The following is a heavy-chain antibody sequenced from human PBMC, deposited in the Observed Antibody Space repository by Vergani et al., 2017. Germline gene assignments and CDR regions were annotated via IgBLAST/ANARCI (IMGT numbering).Heavy chain of an antibody. CDR2: ISYDGSNK. Sequence: QVQLVESGGGVVQPGRSLRLSCAASGFTFSSYGMHWVRQAPGKGLEWVAVISYDGSNKYYADSVKGRFTISRDNSKTTLYLQMNSLRAEDTAVYYCAKEYGPAAGTPYYYYGMDVWGQGTTVTVSS. CDR3: AKEYGPAAGTPYYYYGMDV. D-gene: IGHD6-13*01. V-gene: IGHV3-30*18. CDR1: GFTFSSYG. J-gene: IGHJ6*02.